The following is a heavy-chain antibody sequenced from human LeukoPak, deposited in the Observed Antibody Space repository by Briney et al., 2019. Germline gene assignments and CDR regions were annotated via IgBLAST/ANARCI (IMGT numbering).Heavy chain of an antibody. Sequence: GGSLRLSCTASGFTFRAYAMHWVRQAPGKGLEWVALISNDGNKKYYADSVKGRFTISRDNSKSSLDLQVNSLRVEDTAVYYCVKDLRRARGALDAWGQGTTVTVFS. J-gene: IGHJ3*01. CDR1: GFTFRAYA. CDR3: VKDLRRARGALDA. V-gene: IGHV3-30*18. CDR2: ISNDGNKK.